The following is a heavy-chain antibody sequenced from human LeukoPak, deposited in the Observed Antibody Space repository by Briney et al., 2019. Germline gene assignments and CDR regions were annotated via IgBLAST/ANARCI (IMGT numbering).Heavy chain of an antibody. V-gene: IGHV3-11*01. CDR2: ISSSGSTI. Sequence: LSLTCTVSGGPISSYYMSWIRQAPGKGLEWVSYISSSGSTIYYADSVKGRFTISRDNAKNPLYLQMNSLRAEDTAVYYCARVSTSTFDYWGQGTLVTVSS. D-gene: IGHD2-2*01. J-gene: IGHJ4*02. CDR1: GGPISSYY. CDR3: ARVSTSTFDY.